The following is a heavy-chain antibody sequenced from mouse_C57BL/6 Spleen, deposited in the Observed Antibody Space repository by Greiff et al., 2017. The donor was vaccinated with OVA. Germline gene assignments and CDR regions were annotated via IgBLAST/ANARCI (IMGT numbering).Heavy chain of an antibody. V-gene: IGHV5-17*01. D-gene: IGHD1-1*01. CDR2: ISSGSSTI. Sequence: EVKLMESGGGLVKPGGSLKLSCAASGFTFSDYGMHWVRQAPEKGLEWVAYISSGSSTIYYADTVKGRFTISRDNAKNTLFLQMTSLRSEDTAMYYCASSPYGSSYVDAMDYWGQGTSVTVSS. CDR1: GFTFSDYG. J-gene: IGHJ4*01. CDR3: ASSPYGSSYVDAMDY.